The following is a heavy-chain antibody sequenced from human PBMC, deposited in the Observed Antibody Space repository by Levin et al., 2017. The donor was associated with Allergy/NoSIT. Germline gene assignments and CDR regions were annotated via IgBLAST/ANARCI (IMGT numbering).Heavy chain of an antibody. CDR3: ASRVYCSGGSCYVPDAFDI. CDR2: ISSSSSYT. Sequence: GGSLRLSCAASGFTFSDYYMSWIRQAPGKGLEWVSYISSSSSYTNYADSVKGRFTISRDNAKNSLYLQMNSLRAEDTAVYYCASRVYCSGGSCYVPDAFDIWGQGTMVTVSS. V-gene: IGHV3-11*03. CDR1: GFTFSDYY. J-gene: IGHJ3*02. D-gene: IGHD2-15*01.